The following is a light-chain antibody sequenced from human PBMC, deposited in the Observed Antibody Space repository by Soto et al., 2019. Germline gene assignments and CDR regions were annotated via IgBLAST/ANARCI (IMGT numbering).Light chain of an antibody. CDR1: SSDVGSYNL. Sequence: QSVLTQPASVSGSPGQSITISCTGTSSDVGSYNLVSWYQQHPGKAPKLMIYEVSKRPSGVSNRFSGSKCGNTASLTISGLQAEDDADYYCCSYAGSSTLYVFGTGTKLTVL. J-gene: IGLJ1*01. V-gene: IGLV2-23*02. CDR2: EVS. CDR3: CSYAGSSTLYV.